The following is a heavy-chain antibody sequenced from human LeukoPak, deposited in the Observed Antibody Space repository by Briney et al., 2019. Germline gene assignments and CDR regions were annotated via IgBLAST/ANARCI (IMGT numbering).Heavy chain of an antibody. Sequence: ASVKVSCKASGGTFSSYAISWVRQAPGQGLEWMGRIIPILGIANYAQKTQGRVAITADKSTSTAYMELSSLRSEDTAVYYCARGGDYGGNQAFDIWGQGTMVTVSS. V-gene: IGHV1-69*04. CDR3: ARGGDYGGNQAFDI. CDR1: GGTFSSYA. D-gene: IGHD4-23*01. CDR2: IIPILGIA. J-gene: IGHJ3*02.